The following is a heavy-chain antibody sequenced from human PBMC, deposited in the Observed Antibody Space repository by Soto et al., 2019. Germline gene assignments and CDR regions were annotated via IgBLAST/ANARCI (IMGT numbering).Heavy chain of an antibody. CDR1: GGSFSGYY. Sequence: PSETLSLTCAVYGGSFSGYYWSWIRQPPGKGLEWIGEINHSGSTNYNPSLKSRVTISVDTSKNQFSLKLSSVTAADTAVYYCAIIAAAGDFDYWGQGXLVTVYS. CDR2: INHSGST. J-gene: IGHJ4*02. D-gene: IGHD6-13*01. V-gene: IGHV4-34*01. CDR3: AIIAAAGDFDY.